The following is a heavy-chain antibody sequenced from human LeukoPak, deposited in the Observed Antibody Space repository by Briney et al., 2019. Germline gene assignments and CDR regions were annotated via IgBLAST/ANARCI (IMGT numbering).Heavy chain of an antibody. J-gene: IGHJ4*02. CDR3: AKEVPSRFLEWSHPSYPCDY. V-gene: IGHV3-23*01. Sequence: GGSLRLSCAASGFTFSCYWMSWVRQAPGKGLEWVSAISGSGGSTYYADSVKGRFTISRDNSKNTLYLQMSSLRAEDTAVYYCAKEVPSRFLEWSHPSYPCDYWGQGTLVTVSS. CDR1: GFTFSCYW. CDR2: ISGSGGST. D-gene: IGHD3-3*01.